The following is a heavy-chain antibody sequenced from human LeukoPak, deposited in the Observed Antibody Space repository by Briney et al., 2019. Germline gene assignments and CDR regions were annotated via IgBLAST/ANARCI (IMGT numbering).Heavy chain of an antibody. V-gene: IGHV3-23*01. CDR1: GFTFSSYA. CDR2: ISGSGGST. Sequence: GGSLRLSCAASGFTFSSYAMSWVRQAPGKGLEWVSAISGSGGSTYYADSVKGRFTISRDNSKNTLYLQMNSLRAEDTAVYYCARVSMTTVVAGYFDYWGQGTLVTVSS. CDR3: ARVSMTTVVAGYFDY. D-gene: IGHD4-23*01. J-gene: IGHJ4*02.